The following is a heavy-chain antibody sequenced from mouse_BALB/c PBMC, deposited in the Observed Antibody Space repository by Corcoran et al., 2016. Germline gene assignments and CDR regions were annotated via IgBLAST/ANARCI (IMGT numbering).Heavy chain of an antibody. CDR1: GYTFTSYV. CDR3: ARGGMITTFYAMDY. Sequence: EVQLQQSGPELVKPGASVKMSCKASGYTFTSYVMHWVKQKPGQGLAWIGYINPYNDGTKYNEKFKGKATLTSDTSSSTAYMELRSRTSEASVVYDGARGGMITTFYAMDYWGQGTSVTVSS. V-gene: IGHV1S136*01. J-gene: IGHJ4*01. D-gene: IGHD2-4*01. CDR2: INPYNDGT.